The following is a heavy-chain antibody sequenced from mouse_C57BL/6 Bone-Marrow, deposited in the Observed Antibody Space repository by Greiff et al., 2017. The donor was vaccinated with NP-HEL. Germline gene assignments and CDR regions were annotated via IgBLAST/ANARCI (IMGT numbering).Heavy chain of an antibody. CDR2: IYPGDGDT. Sequence: VKLMESGPELVKPGASVKISCKASGYAFSSSWMNWVKQRPGKGLEWIGRIYPGDGDTNYNGKFKGKATLTADKSSSTAYMQLSSLTSEDSAVYFCARGGLPAWFAYWGQGTLVTVSA. D-gene: IGHD2-4*01. V-gene: IGHV1-82*01. CDR1: GYAFSSSW. J-gene: IGHJ3*01. CDR3: ARGGLPAWFAY.